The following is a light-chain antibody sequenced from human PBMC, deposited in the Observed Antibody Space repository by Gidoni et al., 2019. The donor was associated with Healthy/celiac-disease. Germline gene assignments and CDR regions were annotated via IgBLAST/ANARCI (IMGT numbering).Light chain of an antibody. V-gene: IGLV2-23*01. Sequence: QAALTPPASGPGSPGQAITISCTGTSSDVGSYNLVSWYQQHPGKAPKLMIYEGSKRPSGVSNRFSGSKSGNTASLTISGLQAEDEADYYCCSYAGSSTWVFGGGTKLTVL. CDR3: CSYAGSSTWV. J-gene: IGLJ3*02. CDR1: SSDVGSYNL. CDR2: EGS.